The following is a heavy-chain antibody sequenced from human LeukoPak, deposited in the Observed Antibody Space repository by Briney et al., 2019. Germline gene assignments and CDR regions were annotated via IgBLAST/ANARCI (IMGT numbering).Heavy chain of an antibody. J-gene: IGHJ4*02. CDR3: ARLVGATLGYFDY. V-gene: IGHV1-69*05. Sequence: GASVKVSCKASGGTFISYAISWVRQAPGQGLEWMGGIIPIFGRANYAQKFQGRVTITTDESTSTAYMELSSLRSEDTAVYYCARLVGATLGYFDYWGQGTLVTVSS. CDR2: IIPIFGRA. D-gene: IGHD1-26*01. CDR1: GGTFISYA.